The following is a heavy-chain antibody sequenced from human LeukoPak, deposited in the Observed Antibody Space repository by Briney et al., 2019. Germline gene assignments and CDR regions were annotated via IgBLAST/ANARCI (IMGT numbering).Heavy chain of an antibody. D-gene: IGHD3-22*01. CDR3: ARDGYYYDSSGYYYPTFDY. V-gene: IGHV3-66*01. CDR1: GFTVSSNY. CDR2: IYSGGST. Sequence: GGSLRLPCAACGFTVSSNYMSWVRQAPGKGLEWVSVIYSGGSTYYADSVKGRFTISRDNSKNTLYLQMNSLRAEDTAVYYCARDGYYYDSSGYYYPTFDYWGQGTLVTVSS. J-gene: IGHJ4*02.